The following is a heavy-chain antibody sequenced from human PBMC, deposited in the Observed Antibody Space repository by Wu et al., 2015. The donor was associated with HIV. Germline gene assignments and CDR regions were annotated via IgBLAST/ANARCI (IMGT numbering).Heavy chain of an antibody. D-gene: IGHD4-23*01. V-gene: IGHV1-69*13. CDR1: GGTFSSYA. CDR2: IIPIFGST. J-gene: IGHJ4*02. Sequence: QVQLVQSGAEVKKPGSSVKVSCKTSGGTFSSYAINWVRQAPGQGLEWMGRIIPIFGSTNFAQKFQGRITITADESTRTGYMELSSLKSEDTAVYYCARSDGLVDGGNSGYDSWGQGTLVTVSS. CDR3: ARSDGLVDGGNSGYDS.